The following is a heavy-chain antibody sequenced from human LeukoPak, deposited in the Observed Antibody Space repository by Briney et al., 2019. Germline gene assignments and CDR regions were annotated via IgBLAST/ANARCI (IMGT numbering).Heavy chain of an antibody. Sequence: GGSLRLSCAASGFTFRNYEMNWVRQAPGEGLEWISYISGGGITIYYADSVKGRFTISRDNAKNSLYLQMNSLRAEDTAVYYCARVNYYDSSGYYYEDDYWGQGTLVTVSS. CDR1: GFTFRNYE. D-gene: IGHD3-22*01. CDR3: ARVNYYDSSGYYYEDDY. V-gene: IGHV3-48*03. CDR2: ISGGGITI. J-gene: IGHJ4*02.